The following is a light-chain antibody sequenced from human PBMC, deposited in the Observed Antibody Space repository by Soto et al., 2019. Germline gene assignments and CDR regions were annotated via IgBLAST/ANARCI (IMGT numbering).Light chain of an antibody. CDR3: AAWDDSLNGWV. J-gene: IGLJ3*02. CDR1: SSNIGSNT. V-gene: IGLV1-44*01. CDR2: SXN. Sequence: QPVLTQPPSASGTPGQRVTISCSGSSSNIGSNTVNWYQHLPGTAPKLLIYSXNQRPXGVPDRXSXSKSGTSASLAISGLQSEDEADYYCAAWDDSLNGWVFGGGTKLTVL.